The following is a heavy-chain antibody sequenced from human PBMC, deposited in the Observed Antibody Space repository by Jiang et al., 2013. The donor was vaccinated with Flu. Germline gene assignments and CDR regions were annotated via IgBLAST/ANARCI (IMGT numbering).Heavy chain of an antibody. D-gene: IGHD6-13*01. CDR1: GYTFTGYY. V-gene: IGHV1-2*04. Sequence: GAEVKKPGASVKVSCKASGYTFTGYYMHWVRQAPGQGLEWMGWINPNSGGTNYAQKFQGWVTMTRDTSISTAYMELSRLRSDDTAVYYCAATIAAAVRNAFDIWGQGTMVTVSS. J-gene: IGHJ3*02. CDR2: INPNSGGT. CDR3: AATIAAAVRNAFDI.